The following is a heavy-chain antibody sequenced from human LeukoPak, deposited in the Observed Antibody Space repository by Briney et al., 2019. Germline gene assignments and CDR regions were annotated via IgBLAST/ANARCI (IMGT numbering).Heavy chain of an antibody. Sequence: PGGSLRLSCAASGFTFSSYAMSWVRQAPGKGLEWVSAISGSGGSTYYAGSVKGRFTISRDNSKNTLYLQMNSLRAEDTAVYYCAKAKLGYCSSTSCPGDPFDYWGQGTLVTVSS. J-gene: IGHJ4*02. CDR2: ISGSGGST. CDR1: GFTFSSYA. V-gene: IGHV3-23*01. CDR3: AKAKLGYCSSTSCPGDPFDY. D-gene: IGHD2-2*01.